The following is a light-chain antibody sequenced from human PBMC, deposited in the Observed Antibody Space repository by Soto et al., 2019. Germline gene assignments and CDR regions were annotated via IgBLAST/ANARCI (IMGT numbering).Light chain of an antibody. V-gene: IGLV1-47*01. Sequence: QSVLTQPPSASGTPGQRVTISCSGSSSNIGSNYVYWYQQVPGTAPRLLIYKNSQRPSGVSDRFSGSKSGTSASLAVSGLRSEDEADYYCAAWDNSLSAWVFGGGTKLTVL. CDR1: SSNIGSNY. CDR3: AAWDNSLSAWV. CDR2: KNS. J-gene: IGLJ3*02.